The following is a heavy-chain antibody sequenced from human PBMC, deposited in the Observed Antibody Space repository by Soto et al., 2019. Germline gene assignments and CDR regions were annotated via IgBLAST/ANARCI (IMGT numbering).Heavy chain of an antibody. CDR3: XXXXXXXXHWFDP. Sequence: QVQLQESGPGLVKPSGTLSLTCAVSGGSISXTXWWXXXRQPPGKGLEWIGEIYHSGSTNYNPSXXXXXXXXXXXXXXXXXXXXXXXXXXXXXXXXXXXXXXXXXHWFDPWGQGTLVTVSS. V-gene: IGHV4-4*02. CDR1: GGSISXTXW. CDR2: IYHSGST. J-gene: IGHJ5*02.